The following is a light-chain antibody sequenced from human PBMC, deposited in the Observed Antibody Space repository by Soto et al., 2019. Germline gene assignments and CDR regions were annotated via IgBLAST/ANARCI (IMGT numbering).Light chain of an antibody. CDR3: AVWDDSLDGRV. CDR1: SSNIGSNT. CDR2: GQN. J-gene: IGLJ2*01. Sequence: QSVLTQPHSASGTPGQRVSLSCSGSSSNIGSNTVTWYQQLPGTAPKLLMYGQNQRPPGLPDRFSGSKSGTAASLAISGLRSDDEADYYCAVWDDSLDGRVFGGGTKLTVL. V-gene: IGLV1-44*01.